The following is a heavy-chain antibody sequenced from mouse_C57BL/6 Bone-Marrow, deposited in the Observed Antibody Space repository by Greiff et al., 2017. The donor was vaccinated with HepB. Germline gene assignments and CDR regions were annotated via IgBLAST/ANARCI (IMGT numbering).Heavy chain of an antibody. V-gene: IGHV1-59*01. Sequence: QVQLQQPGAELVRPGTSVKLSCKASGYTFTSYWIHWVKQRPGQGLEWIGVIDPSDSYTNYNQKFKGKATLTVDTSSSTAYMQLSSLTSEDSAVYYCSSSYYYGLDYGGQGTTLTVSS. CDR1: GYTFTSYW. J-gene: IGHJ2*01. CDR3: SSSYYYGLDY. D-gene: IGHD1-1*01. CDR2: IDPSDSYT.